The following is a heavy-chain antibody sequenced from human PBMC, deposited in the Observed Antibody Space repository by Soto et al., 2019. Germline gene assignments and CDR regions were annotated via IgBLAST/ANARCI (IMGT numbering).Heavy chain of an antibody. D-gene: IGHD6-19*01. CDR3: ARSHVGAVAGDWYFDL. J-gene: IGHJ2*01. CDR2: IYYSGST. CDR1: GGSISSSSYY. V-gene: IGHV4-39*01. Sequence: QLQLQESGPGLVKPSETLSLTCTVSGGSISSSSYYWGWIRQPPGKGLEWIGSIYYSGSTYYNPSLKSRVTISVDTAKNQFSLKRSSVTAADTAVYYCARSHVGAVAGDWYFDLWGRGTLVTVSS.